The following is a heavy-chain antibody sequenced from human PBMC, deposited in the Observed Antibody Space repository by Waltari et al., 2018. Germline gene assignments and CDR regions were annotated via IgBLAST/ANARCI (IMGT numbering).Heavy chain of an antibody. CDR3: AAPDV. V-gene: IGHV4-38-2*01. Sequence: QVQLQESGPGLVKPSETLSLTCAVSGYSISSGYYWGWIRQPPGKGLEWLGSIYHSGSTYYNPSLKSRVTISVDTSKNQFSLKLSSVTAADTAVYYCAAPDVWGQGTTVTVSS. CDR1: GYSISSGYY. J-gene: IGHJ6*02. CDR2: IYHSGST.